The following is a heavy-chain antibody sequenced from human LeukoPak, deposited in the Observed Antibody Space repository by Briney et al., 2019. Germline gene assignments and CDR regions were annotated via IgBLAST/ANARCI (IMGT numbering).Heavy chain of an antibody. D-gene: IGHD3-16*01. Sequence: GGSLRLSCAASGFTFSSSVMSWVRQAPGKGLEWVSAISSSGGNTDNADSLKGRFTISRDNSKDTLYLQINSLRVEDTAVYYCARRTSGAKDVWGKGTTVTVSP. V-gene: IGHV3-23*01. CDR3: ARRTSGAKDV. CDR2: ISSSGGNT. CDR1: GFTFSSSV. J-gene: IGHJ6*04.